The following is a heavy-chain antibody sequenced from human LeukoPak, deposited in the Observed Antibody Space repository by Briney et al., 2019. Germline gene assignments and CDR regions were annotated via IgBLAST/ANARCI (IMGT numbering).Heavy chain of an antibody. CDR1: GGAINSGANY. Sequence: SETLSLTCSVSGGAINSGANYWNWIRQPPGKGLEWIGSVDHSGSTYYKSSLKSRVTISVDRSKNQFSLKLSSVTAADTAVYYCARDGRLRGYDPSVVDYWGQGTLVTVSS. D-gene: IGHD5-12*01. CDR2: VDHSGST. J-gene: IGHJ4*02. CDR3: ARDGRLRGYDPSVVDY. V-gene: IGHV4-30-2*01.